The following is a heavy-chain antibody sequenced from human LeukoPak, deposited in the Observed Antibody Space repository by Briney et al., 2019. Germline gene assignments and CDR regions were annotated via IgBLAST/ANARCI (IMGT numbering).Heavy chain of an antibody. Sequence: SETLSLTCTVSGDSVSSSTFYWGWIRQPPGKGLEWIGTINYSGSTYYNPSLKSRVTISVDTSKNQFSLKLTPLTAADTAVYYCARRHSTSSSLDFWGQGTLVTVSS. CDR3: ARRHSTSSSLDF. D-gene: IGHD2-2*01. J-gene: IGHJ4*02. V-gene: IGHV4-39*01. CDR2: INYSGST. CDR1: GDSVSSSTFY.